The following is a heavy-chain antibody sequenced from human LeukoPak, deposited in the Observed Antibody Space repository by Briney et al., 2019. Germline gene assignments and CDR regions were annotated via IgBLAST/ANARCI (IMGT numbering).Heavy chain of an antibody. V-gene: IGHV3-48*04. CDR3: AREVLTYYYDSSGSP. Sequence: GGSLRLSCAASGFIFSSYVMGWVRQAPGKGLEWVSYISSSSSTIYYADSVKGRFTISRDNAKNSLYLQMNSLRAEDTAVYYCAREVLTYYYDSSGSPWGQGTLVTVSS. J-gene: IGHJ1*01. CDR1: GFIFSSYV. D-gene: IGHD3-22*01. CDR2: ISSSSSTI.